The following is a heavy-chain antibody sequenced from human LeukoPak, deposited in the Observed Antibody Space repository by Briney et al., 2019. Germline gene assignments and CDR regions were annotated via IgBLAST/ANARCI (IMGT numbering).Heavy chain of an antibody. CDR1: GFTVSSNY. V-gene: IGHV3-53*01. CDR2: IYSGGST. CDR3: ARGGGTTVTTFDY. J-gene: IGHJ4*02. Sequence: PGGSLRLSCAASGFTVSSNYMSWVRQAPGKGLEWVSVIYSGGSTYYADSVKGRFTISRDNSKNTLDLQMNSLRAEDTAVYYCARGGGTTVTTFDYWGQGTLVTVSS. D-gene: IGHD4-17*01.